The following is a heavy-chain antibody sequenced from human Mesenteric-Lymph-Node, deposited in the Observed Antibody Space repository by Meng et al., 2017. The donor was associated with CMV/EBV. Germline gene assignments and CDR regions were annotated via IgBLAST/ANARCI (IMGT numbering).Heavy chain of an antibody. Sequence: SVKVSCKASGGTFSSYAISWVRQAPGQGLQWMGGIIPILGIANYAQKFQGRVTITADKSTSTAYMELSSLRSEDTAVYYCARDPSDGYNYYYWGQGTLVTVSS. CDR2: IIPILGIA. J-gene: IGHJ4*02. CDR1: GGTFSSYA. CDR3: ARDPSDGYNYYY. V-gene: IGHV1-69*10. D-gene: IGHD5-24*01.